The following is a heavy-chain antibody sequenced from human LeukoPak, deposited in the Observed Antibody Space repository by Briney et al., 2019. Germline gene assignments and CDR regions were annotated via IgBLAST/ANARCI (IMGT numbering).Heavy chain of an antibody. J-gene: IGHJ3*02. CDR3: ARDPLDISRWANAFDI. Sequence: GRSLRLSCAASGFTFSSYAMHWVRQAPGKGLEWVAVISYDGSNKYYADSVKGRFTISRDNSKNTLHLQMNGLRAEDTAVYYCARDPLDISRWANAFDIWGQGTTVIVSS. CDR2: ISYDGSNK. V-gene: IGHV3-30*04. CDR1: GFTFSSYA. D-gene: IGHD5-12*01.